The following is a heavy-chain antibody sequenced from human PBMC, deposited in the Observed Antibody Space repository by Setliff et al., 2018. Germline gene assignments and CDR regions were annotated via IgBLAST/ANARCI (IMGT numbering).Heavy chain of an antibody. CDR2: IYHSGST. CDR1: GGSISSGYY. D-gene: IGHD3-22*01. CDR3: ARDRADSSGYYDY. J-gene: IGHJ4*02. V-gene: IGHV4-38-2*02. Sequence: SETLSLTCAVSGGSISSGYYWGWIRQPPGKGLEWIGSIYHSGSTYYNPSLKSRVTISVDTSKNQFSLKLSSVTAADTAVYYCARDRADSSGYYDYWGQGTLVTVSS.